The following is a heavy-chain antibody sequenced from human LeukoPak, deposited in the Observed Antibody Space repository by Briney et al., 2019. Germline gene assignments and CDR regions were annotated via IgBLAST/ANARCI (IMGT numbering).Heavy chain of an antibody. J-gene: IGHJ4*02. CDR2: IKQDGSEK. CDR1: GXTFSSYW. Sequence: PGGSLRLSCAASGXTFSSYWMSWVRQAPGKGREWVANIKQDGSEKYYVDSVKGRFIISRDNAKNSLYLLMNSLRAEDTAVYYCARGTIAAAGYYYFDYWGQGTQVTVSS. D-gene: IGHD6-13*01. V-gene: IGHV3-7*04. CDR3: ARGTIAAAGYYYFDY.